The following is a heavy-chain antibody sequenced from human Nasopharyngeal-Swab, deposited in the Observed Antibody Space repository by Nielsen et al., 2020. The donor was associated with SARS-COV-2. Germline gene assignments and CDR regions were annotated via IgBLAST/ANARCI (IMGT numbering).Heavy chain of an antibody. CDR2: IYYSGST. CDR1: GGSVNSGSYY. Sequence: SETLSLTCTVSGGSVNSGSYYWSWIRQPPGKGLEWIGYIYYSGSTNYNPSLKSRVTISVDTSKKQFSLNLSSVTAADTAVYYCAGGVTMVRGRYYYYYMDVWGKGTTVTVSS. J-gene: IGHJ6*03. V-gene: IGHV4-61*01. D-gene: IGHD3-10*01. CDR3: AGGVTMVRGRYYYYYMDV.